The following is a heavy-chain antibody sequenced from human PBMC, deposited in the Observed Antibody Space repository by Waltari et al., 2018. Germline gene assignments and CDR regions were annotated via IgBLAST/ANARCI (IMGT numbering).Heavy chain of an antibody. V-gene: IGHV4-38-2*01. CDR2: IYHSGGT. D-gene: IGHD2-21*01. CDR1: GYSISRGYY. J-gene: IGHJ6*03. Sequence: QVQLQESGPGLVKPSENLSLTCAVSGYSISRGYYWGWIRQPPGKGLEWIGSIYHSGGTYYNPSLKSRVTISVDTSKNQFSLKLSSVTAADTAVYYCARVFREVSYYYYMDVWGKGTTVTVSS. CDR3: ARVFREVSYYYYMDV.